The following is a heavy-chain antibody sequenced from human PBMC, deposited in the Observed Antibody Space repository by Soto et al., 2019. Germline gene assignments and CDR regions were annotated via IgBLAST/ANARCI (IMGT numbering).Heavy chain of an antibody. CDR3: ARVNYYGSGSYEDFFYYYGLDV. V-gene: IGHV1-8*01. J-gene: IGHJ6*02. Sequence: QVQLVQSGAEVKKPGASVKVSCKASGYTFSTYDINWVRQAPGQGLEWMGWMNPNSGDTGYAQKFLGRVTMTRDSSIRTVYIELSSLSFEDTAVYYCARVNYYGSGSYEDFFYYYGLDVWGQGTTVTVSS. CDR1: GYTFSTYD. CDR2: MNPNSGDT. D-gene: IGHD3-10*01.